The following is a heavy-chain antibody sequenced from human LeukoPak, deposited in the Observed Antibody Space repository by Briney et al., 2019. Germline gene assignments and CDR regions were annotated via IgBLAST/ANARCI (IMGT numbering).Heavy chain of an antibody. CDR1: GGSVSSGSYY. CDR2: IYYSGST. D-gene: IGHD1-7*01. J-gene: IGHJ4*02. CDR3: ARADNWNYVLFY. V-gene: IGHV4-61*01. Sequence: SETLSLTCTVSGGSVSSGSYYWSWSRQPPGKGLEWIGYIYYSGSTNYNPSLKSRVTISVDTSKNQFSLKLSSVTAADTAVYYCARADNWNYVLFYWGQGTLVTVSS.